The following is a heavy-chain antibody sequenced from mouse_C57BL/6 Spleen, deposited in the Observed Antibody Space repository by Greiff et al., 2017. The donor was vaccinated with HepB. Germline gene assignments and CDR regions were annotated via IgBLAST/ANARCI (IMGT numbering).Heavy chain of an antibody. J-gene: IGHJ2*01. V-gene: IGHV14-4*01. Sequence: EVQRVESGAELVRPGASVKLSCTASGFNIKDDYMHWVKQRPEQGLEWIGWIDPENGDTEYASKFQGKATITADTSSNTAYLQLSSLTSEDTAVYYCTGGYPTFDYWGQGTTLTVSS. D-gene: IGHD2-2*01. CDR3: TGGYPTFDY. CDR1: GFNIKDDY. CDR2: IDPENGDT.